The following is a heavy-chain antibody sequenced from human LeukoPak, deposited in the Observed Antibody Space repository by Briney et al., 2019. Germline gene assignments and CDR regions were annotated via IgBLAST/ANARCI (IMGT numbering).Heavy chain of an antibody. CDR3: ASEGYSSSSDPFDP. CDR1: GFTFSSYS. D-gene: IGHD6-6*01. V-gene: IGHV3-21*01. CDR2: ISSSSSYI. J-gene: IGHJ5*02. Sequence: KPGGSLRLSCAASGFTFSSYSMNWVRQAPGKGLEWVSSISSSSSYIYYADSVKGRFTISRDNAKNSLYLQMNSLRAEDTAVYYCASEGYSSSSDPFDPRGQGTLVTVSS.